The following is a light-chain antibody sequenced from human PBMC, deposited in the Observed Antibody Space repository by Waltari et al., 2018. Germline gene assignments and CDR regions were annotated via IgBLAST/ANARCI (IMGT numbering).Light chain of an antibody. CDR2: AAS. J-gene: IGKJ4*01. Sequence: DIQMTQSPSSLSASVGDRVTITCRASQSISSYLNWYQQKPGKAPKLLIYAASSLQSGVPSRFSGSGSGTDFTLTISSLQPEYFATYYCQQSYSTPFTFGGGTKVEIK. CDR1: QSISSY. V-gene: IGKV1-39*01. CDR3: QQSYSTPFT.